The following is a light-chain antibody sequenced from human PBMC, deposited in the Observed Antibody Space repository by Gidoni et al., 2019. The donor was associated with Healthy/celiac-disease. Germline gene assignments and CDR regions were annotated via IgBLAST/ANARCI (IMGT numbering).Light chain of an antibody. Sequence: DVVLTQSPLSLPVTPGEPASISCRSSQSLLHSNGYAYLDWYLQKPGQSPQLLIYLGSNRSSGVPDRFSGSGSGTDFTLKISRVEAEDVGIYYCMQALQTPSTFGHGTRLDIK. CDR1: QSLLHSNGYAY. CDR2: LGS. J-gene: IGKJ5*01. V-gene: IGKV2-28*01. CDR3: MQALQTPST.